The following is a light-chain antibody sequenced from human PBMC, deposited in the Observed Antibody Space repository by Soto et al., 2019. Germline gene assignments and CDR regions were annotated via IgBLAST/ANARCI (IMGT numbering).Light chain of an antibody. CDR1: QSVRNY. CDR3: HQRINWPPIT. J-gene: IGKJ5*01. V-gene: IGKV3-11*01. Sequence: EIVLTQSPGTLSLSPGERATLSCRASQSVRNYLAWYQQKPGQPPRLLICDASNRATGIPARFSGSGSGTDFTLTISSLEPEDFAVYYCHQRINWPPITFGQGTRLEIK. CDR2: DAS.